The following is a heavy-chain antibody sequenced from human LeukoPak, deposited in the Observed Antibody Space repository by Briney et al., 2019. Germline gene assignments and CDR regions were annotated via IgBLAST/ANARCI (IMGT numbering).Heavy chain of an antibody. J-gene: IGHJ6*03. D-gene: IGHD5-12*01. CDR3: ARAPTNYYYMDV. V-gene: IGHV1-69*06. Sequence: ASVKVSCKASGGTFSSYAISWVRQAPGQGLEWMGGIIPIFGTANYAQKFQGRVTITADKSTSTAYMELSSLRSEDTAVYYCARAPTNYYYMDVWGKGTTVTISS. CDR1: GGTFSSYA. CDR2: IIPIFGTA.